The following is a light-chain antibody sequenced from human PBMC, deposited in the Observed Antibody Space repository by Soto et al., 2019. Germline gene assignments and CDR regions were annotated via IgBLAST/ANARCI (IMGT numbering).Light chain of an antibody. V-gene: IGLV2-8*01. CDR2: GVT. J-gene: IGLJ1*01. CDR3: SSYAGSNTYV. CDR1: SSDVGRYNY. Sequence: LTHPPSASGSPGQVVTFSCTGTSSDVGRYNYVSWYQQHPGKAPKLLIYGVTQRPSGVPDRFSGSKSGNTASLTVSGLQDEDEGYYYCSSYAGSNTYVFGTGTKVTVL.